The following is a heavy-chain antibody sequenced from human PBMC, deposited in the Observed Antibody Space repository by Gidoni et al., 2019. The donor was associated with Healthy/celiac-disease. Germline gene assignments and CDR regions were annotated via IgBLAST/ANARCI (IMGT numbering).Heavy chain of an antibody. Sequence: QVQLVQSGAEVKKPGASVKVSCKASGSTFTSNGISWVRQAPGQGLEWMGWISAYNGNTNYAQKLQGRVTMTTDTSTSTAYMELRSLRSDDTAVYYCARYFGVVSYYYYGMDVWGQGTTVTVSS. D-gene: IGHD3-3*01. CDR1: GSTFTSNG. CDR3: ARYFGVVSYYYYGMDV. CDR2: ISAYNGNT. J-gene: IGHJ6*02. V-gene: IGHV1-18*01.